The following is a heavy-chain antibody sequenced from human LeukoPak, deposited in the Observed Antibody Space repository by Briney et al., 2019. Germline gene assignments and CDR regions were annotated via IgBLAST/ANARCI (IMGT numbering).Heavy chain of an antibody. V-gene: IGHV4-39*01. CDR1: GGSISSSSYY. CDR2: IYYSGST. D-gene: IGHD3-10*01. CDR3: ARQEIRITMVRGVPREHLIFDY. J-gene: IGHJ4*02. Sequence: SETLSLTCTVSGGSISSSSYYWGWIRQPPGKGLEWIGSIYYSGSTYYNPSLKSRVTISVDTSKNQFSLKLSSVTAADTAVYYCARQEIRITMVRGVPREHLIFDYWGQGTLVIVSS.